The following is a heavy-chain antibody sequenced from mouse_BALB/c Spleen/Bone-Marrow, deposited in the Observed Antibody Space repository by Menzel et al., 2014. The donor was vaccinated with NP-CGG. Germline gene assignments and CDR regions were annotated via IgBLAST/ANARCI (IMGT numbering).Heavy chain of an antibody. CDR1: GYVFRSYW. D-gene: IGHD2-4*01. J-gene: IGHJ4*01. CDR3: ARGDFDYDFTMDY. CDR2: IFPGDGDT. Sequence: VQLQQSGAELVRPGSSVKISCKASGYVFRSYWMNWVKQRPGQGLEWIGQIFPGDGDTNYNGQFKGKATLTADRSSSTAFMQLSSLTSEDSAVYFCARGDFDYDFTMDYWGQGTSVTVSS. V-gene: IGHV1-80*01.